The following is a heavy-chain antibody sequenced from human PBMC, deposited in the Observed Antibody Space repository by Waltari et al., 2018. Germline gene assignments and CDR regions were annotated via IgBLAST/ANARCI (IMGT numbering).Heavy chain of an antibody. CDR1: GFSFTTGTMS. CDR2: IDWDDDQ. J-gene: IGHJ3*02. Sequence: QVTLRESGPALVKSTETLTLTCTFSGFSFTTGTMSVPWIRQPPGKALEWLARIDWDDDQYYSASLESRLTVSKDNSKNQVTLTLSNVEPIDTGTYFCARIIGYCSGGNCYSGALDIWGQGTSVTVPA. D-gene: IGHD2-15*01. CDR3: ARIIGYCSGGNCYSGALDI. V-gene: IGHV2-70*15.